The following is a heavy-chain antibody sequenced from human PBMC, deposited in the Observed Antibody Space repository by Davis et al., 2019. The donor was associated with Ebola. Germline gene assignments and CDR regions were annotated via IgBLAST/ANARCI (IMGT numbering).Heavy chain of an antibody. CDR2: IDPSDSYT. Sequence: GESLKISCKGSGYSFTSYWISWVRQMPGKGLEWMGRIDPSDSYTNYSPSFQGHVTISADKSISTAYLQWSSLKASDTAMYYCARRRGIVVVPAAMPEYYFDYWGQGTLVTVSS. CDR1: GYSFTSYW. CDR3: ARRRGIVVVPAAMPEYYFDY. D-gene: IGHD2-2*01. J-gene: IGHJ4*02. V-gene: IGHV5-10-1*01.